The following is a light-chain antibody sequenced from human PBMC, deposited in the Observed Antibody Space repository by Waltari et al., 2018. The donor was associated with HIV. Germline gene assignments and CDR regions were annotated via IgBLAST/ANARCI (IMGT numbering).Light chain of an antibody. V-gene: IGLV1-44*01. Sequence: QSVLTQPPPASGTPGQRVTIFCSGSNSNIRSNTVTWYQQLPGTAPKLLIYTNNQRPSGVPDRFSGSKSGTSASLAISRLQSEDEADYYCAAWDDSLNGVVFGGGTRLTVL. CDR1: NSNIRSNT. CDR3: AAWDDSLNGVV. J-gene: IGLJ3*02. CDR2: TNN.